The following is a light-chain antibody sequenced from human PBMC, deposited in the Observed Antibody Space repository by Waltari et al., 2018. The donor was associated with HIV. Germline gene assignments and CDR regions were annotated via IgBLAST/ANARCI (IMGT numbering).Light chain of an antibody. CDR3: MQTIQLPLT. V-gene: IGKV2-24*01. J-gene: IGKJ4*01. Sequence: DIVLTQTPLYSPLTLGQPSSMSCMSSQSHIRSDGDSYLSWLHQRPGQPPRVLIYKTSNRLSGVSDRFSFSGAGTDFTLTISRVEAEDVGVYYCMQTIQLPLTFGGGTKVEIK. CDR1: QSHIRSDGDSY. CDR2: KTS.